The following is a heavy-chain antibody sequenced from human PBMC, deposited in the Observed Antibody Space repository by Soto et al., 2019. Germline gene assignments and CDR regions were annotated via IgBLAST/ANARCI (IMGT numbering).Heavy chain of an antibody. D-gene: IGHD3-10*01. Sequence: SETLSLTCAVSGGSISSGGYSWSWIRQPPGKGLEWIGYIYHSGSTYYNPSLKSRVTISVDRSKNQFSLKLSSVTAADTAVYYCARAGGGYYYGSGKFDYWGQGTLVTVSS. CDR3: ARAGGGYYYGSGKFDY. CDR2: IYHSGST. J-gene: IGHJ4*02. CDR1: GGSISSGGYS. V-gene: IGHV4-30-2*01.